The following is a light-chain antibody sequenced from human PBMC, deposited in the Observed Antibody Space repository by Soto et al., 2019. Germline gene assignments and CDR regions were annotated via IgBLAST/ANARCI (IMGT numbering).Light chain of an antibody. CDR2: GAS. CDR3: QHYNNWPPWT. J-gene: IGKJ1*01. V-gene: IGKV3-15*01. CDR1: QSVSTN. Sequence: EIVMTQSPATLSVSPGQRVTLSCRASQSVSTNLAWYQQKPGQAPTLLIYGASTRAAGIPARFSGSGSGTEFTLTISSLQSEDFAVYYCQHYNNWPPWTFGQGTKVEIK.